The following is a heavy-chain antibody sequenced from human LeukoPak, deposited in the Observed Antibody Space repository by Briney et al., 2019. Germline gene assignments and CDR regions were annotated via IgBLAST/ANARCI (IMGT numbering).Heavy chain of an antibody. J-gene: IGHJ4*02. D-gene: IGHD5-18*01. CDR2: ISRSSTTI. Sequence: PGGSLRLSRAASGFTFSSYSMNWVRPAPGKGLEWGSSISRSSTTIYHAHPVKGQFTISRDNAKISLSVQMNSLRAEDTAVYYCAGDLHSYGYWGQGTLVTVSS. CDR1: GFTFSSYS. CDR3: AGDLHSYGY. V-gene: IGHV3-48*01.